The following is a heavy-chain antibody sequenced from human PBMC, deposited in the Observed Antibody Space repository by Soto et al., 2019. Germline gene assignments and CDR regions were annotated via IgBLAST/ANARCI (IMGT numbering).Heavy chain of an antibody. J-gene: IGHJ3*02. D-gene: IGHD4-17*01. CDR2: VYYSGST. V-gene: IGHV4-59*01. Sequence: QVQLQESGPGLVKPSETLSLTCTVSGGSISSYYWTWIRQPPGKRLGWIGYVYYSGSTNYNPSLKIRVTISVDMSMNQFSLKLSAVTAADTAVYYCARDTVTTSDDAFDIWGQGTMVTVSS. CDR1: GGSISSYY. CDR3: ARDTVTTSDDAFDI.